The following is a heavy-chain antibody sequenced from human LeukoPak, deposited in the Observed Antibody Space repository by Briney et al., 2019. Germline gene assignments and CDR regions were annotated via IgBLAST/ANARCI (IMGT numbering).Heavy chain of an antibody. J-gene: IGHJ3*02. CDR2: ISGSGGST. CDR3: AKDFRTGTRRWTTESDAFDI. Sequence: GGSLRLSCAASGFTFSSYAMSWVRQAPGKGLEWVSAISGSGGSTYYADSVKGRFTISRDNSKNTLYLQMNSLRAEDTAVYYCAKDFRTGTRRWTTESDAFDIWGQGTMVTVSS. V-gene: IGHV3-23*01. D-gene: IGHD1-7*01. CDR1: GFTFSSYA.